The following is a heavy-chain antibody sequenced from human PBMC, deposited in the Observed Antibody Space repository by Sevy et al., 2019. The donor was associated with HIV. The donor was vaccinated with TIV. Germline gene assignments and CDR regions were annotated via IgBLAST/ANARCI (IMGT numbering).Heavy chain of an antibody. CDR1: GFTFDDYA. CDR3: AKDIWGDLIEYYFDY. J-gene: IGHJ4*02. CDR2: ISWNSGSI. D-gene: IGHD3-16*01. Sequence: GGSLRLSCAASGFTFDDYAMHWVRQAPGKGLEWVSGISWNSGSIGYADSVKGRFTISRDNAKNSLYLQMNSLRAEDTALYYCAKDIWGDLIEYYFDYWGQGTLVTVSS. V-gene: IGHV3-9*01.